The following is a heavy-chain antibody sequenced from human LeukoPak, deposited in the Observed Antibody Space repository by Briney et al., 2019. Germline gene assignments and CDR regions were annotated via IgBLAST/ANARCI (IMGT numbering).Heavy chain of an antibody. CDR1: GFTFSSYS. J-gene: IGHJ5*02. CDR2: ISSSSSYI. CDR3: ARDLYSSSWYDWFDP. Sequence: GGSLRLSCAASGFTFSSYSMNWVRQAPGKGLEWVSSISSSSSYIYYADSVKGRFTISRDNAKNSLYLQMNSLRAEDTAVYYCARDLYSSSWYDWFDPWGQGTLVTVSS. D-gene: IGHD6-13*01. V-gene: IGHV3-21*01.